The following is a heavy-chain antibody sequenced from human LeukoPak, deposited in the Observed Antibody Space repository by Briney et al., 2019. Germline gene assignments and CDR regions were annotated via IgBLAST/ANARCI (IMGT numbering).Heavy chain of an antibody. CDR2: IIPIFGTA. D-gene: IGHD2-2*01. J-gene: IGHJ5*02. CDR3: ARDVRHRYCSSSSCYWGWLDP. CDR1: GYTFTGYY. Sequence: ASVKVSCKASGYTFTGYYMHWVRQAPGQGLEWMGGIIPIFGTANYARKFQDRVTITADESTSTAYMELSSLRSEDTAVYYCARDVRHRYCSSSSCYWGWLDPWGQGTLVTVSS. V-gene: IGHV1-69*13.